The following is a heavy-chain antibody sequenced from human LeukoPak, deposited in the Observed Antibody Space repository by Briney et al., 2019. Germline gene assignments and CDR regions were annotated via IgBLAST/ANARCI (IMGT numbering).Heavy chain of an antibody. Sequence: SVKVSCKASGGTFSSYAISWVRQAPGQGLEWMGGIIPIFGTANYAQKFQGRVTITADESTSTAYMELSSLGSEDTAVYYCAGGVRRYYYDSSGYYPIRAFDIWGQGTMVTVSS. V-gene: IGHV1-69*13. D-gene: IGHD3-22*01. CDR1: GGTFSSYA. J-gene: IGHJ3*02. CDR3: AGGVRRYYYDSSGYYPIRAFDI. CDR2: IIPIFGTA.